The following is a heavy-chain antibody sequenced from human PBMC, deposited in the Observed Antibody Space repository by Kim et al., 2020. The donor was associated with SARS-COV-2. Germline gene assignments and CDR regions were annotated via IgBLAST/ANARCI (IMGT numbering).Heavy chain of an antibody. J-gene: IGHJ6*02. D-gene: IGHD3-10*01. CDR3: AKDSGVGEYYYYGMDV. CDR1: GFTFSSYG. CDR2: ISYDGSNK. Sequence: GGSLRLSCAASGFTFSSYGMHWVRQAPGKGLEWVAVISYDGSNKYYADSVKGRFTISRDNSKNTLYLQMNSLRAEDTAVYYCAKDSGVGEYYYYGMDVWGQGTTVTVSS. V-gene: IGHV3-30*18.